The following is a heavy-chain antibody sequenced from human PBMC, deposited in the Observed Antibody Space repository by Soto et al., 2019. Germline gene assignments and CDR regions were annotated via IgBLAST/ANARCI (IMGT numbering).Heavy chain of an antibody. J-gene: IGHJ6*02. CDR3: ARISAVTSLSGMDV. CDR2: IFSNDEK. Sequence: QVTLKESGPVLVKPTETLTLTCTVSGFSLSNARMGVSWIRQPPRKALEWLAHIFSNDEKTYSTSLKSRLTISKDTYKSQVVLTMTNMAPVETATYYCARISAVTSLSGMDVWGQGTTVPVSS. CDR1: GFSLSNARMG. V-gene: IGHV2-26*02. D-gene: IGHD4-17*01.